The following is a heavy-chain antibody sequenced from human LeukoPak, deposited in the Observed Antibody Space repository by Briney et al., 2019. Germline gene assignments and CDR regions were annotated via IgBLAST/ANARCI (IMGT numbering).Heavy chain of an antibody. CDR2: ISWNSGST. V-gene: IGHV3-9*01. CDR3: AKDQATFGIYDYGMDV. Sequence: GGSLRLSCAASGFTFSSYAMYWVRQSPGKGLEWVSGISWNSGSTGYADSVRGRFTISRDNAKKSLYLQMNSLRDEDTALYYCAKDQATFGIYDYGMDVWGQGTKVTVSS. D-gene: IGHD3-3*01. CDR1: GFTFSSYA. J-gene: IGHJ6*02.